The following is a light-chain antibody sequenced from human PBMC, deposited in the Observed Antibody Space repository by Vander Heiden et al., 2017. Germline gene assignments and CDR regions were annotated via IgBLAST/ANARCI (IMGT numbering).Light chain of an antibody. CDR1: SRDIGGYTF. J-gene: IGLJ2*01. Sequence: QSALTPPASVSGSPGQSIAISCPGTSRDIGGYTFVSWYQQHPGKAPKLLIHDVSDRPSGVSNRFSGSKSGNTASLTISGLQAEDEADYYCSSYTSSDTVLFGGGTKLTVL. V-gene: IGLV2-14*01. CDR2: DVS. CDR3: SSYTSSDTVL.